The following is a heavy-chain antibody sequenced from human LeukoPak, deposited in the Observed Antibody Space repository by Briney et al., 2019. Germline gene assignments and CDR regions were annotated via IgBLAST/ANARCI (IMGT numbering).Heavy chain of an antibody. D-gene: IGHD2-2*01. J-gene: IGHJ3*01. CDR2: ISITGDII. CDR3: ARLPTLNNQLTYSSWDAFDV. Sequence: GGSLRLSCAPSGFGLSGYNMNWVRQAPGKGLEWVSHISITGDIIHYADSVKGRFTISRDDAKNSLFLQMNSLRAEDTAVYYCARLPTLNNQLTYSSWDAFDVWGQGTVVTVSS. V-gene: IGHV3-48*04. CDR1: GFGLSGYN.